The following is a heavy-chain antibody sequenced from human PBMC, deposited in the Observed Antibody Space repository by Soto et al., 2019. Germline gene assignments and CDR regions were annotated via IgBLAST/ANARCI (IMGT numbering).Heavy chain of an antibody. CDR1: GFTFDDYA. V-gene: IGHV3-9*01. J-gene: IGHJ4*02. D-gene: IGHD2-15*01. CDR3: ANSRRWGGTIDY. Sequence: EVQLVESGGGLVQPGRSLRLFCAASGFTFDDYAMHWVRQAPGKGLEWVSGLSWNSGRIGYADSVKGRFTISRDNAKNSLYLQMNSLRAEDTALYYCANSRRWGGTIDYWGQGTLVTVSS. CDR2: LSWNSGRI.